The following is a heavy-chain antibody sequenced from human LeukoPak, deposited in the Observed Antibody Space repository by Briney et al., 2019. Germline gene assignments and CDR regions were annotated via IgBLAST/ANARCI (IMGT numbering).Heavy chain of an antibody. CDR2: MNPNSGNT. V-gene: IGHV1-8*03. J-gene: IGHJ3*02. Sequence: GASVKVSCKASGYTFTSYDINWVRQATGQGLEWMGWMNPNSGNTGYAQKFQGRVTITRNTSISTAYMELSSLRSEDTAVYYCGTMGLSWDDAFDIWGQGTMVTVSS. CDR1: GYTFTSYD. D-gene: IGHD6-13*01. CDR3: GTMGLSWDDAFDI.